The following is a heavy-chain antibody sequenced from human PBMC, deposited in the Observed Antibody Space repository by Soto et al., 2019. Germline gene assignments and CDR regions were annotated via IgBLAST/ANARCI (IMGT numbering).Heavy chain of an antibody. D-gene: IGHD3-16*01. V-gene: IGHV4-59*01. CDR1: GGSISSYY. Sequence: SETLSLTCTVSGGSISSYYWSWIRQPPGKGLEWIGYIYYSGSTNYNPSLKSRVTISVDTSKNQFPLKLSSVTAADTAVYYCARAEDDEDYGPSGGIGYWGQGTLVTVSS. CDR3: ARAEDDEDYGPSGGIGY. CDR2: IYYSGST. J-gene: IGHJ4*02.